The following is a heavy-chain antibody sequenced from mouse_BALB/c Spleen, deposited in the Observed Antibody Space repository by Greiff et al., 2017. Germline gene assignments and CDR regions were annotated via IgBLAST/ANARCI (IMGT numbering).Heavy chain of an antibody. V-gene: IGHV14-3*02. Sequence: EVQLQESGAELVKPGASVKLSCTASGFNIKDTYMHWVKQRPEQGLEWIGRIDPANGNTKYDPKFQGKATITADTSSNTAYLQLSSLTSEDTAVYYCASFDGYSFAYWGQGTLVTVSA. CDR1: GFNIKDTY. J-gene: IGHJ3*01. CDR3: ASFDGYSFAY. CDR2: IDPANGNT. D-gene: IGHD2-3*01.